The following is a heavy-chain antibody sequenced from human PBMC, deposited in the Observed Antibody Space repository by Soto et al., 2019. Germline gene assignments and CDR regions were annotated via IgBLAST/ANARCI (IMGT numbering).Heavy chain of an antibody. CDR2: ISYDGSNK. D-gene: IGHD1-26*01. CDR1: GFTFSSYA. Sequence: GGSLRLSCAASGFTFSSYAMHWVRQAPGKGLEWVAVISYDGSNKYYADSVKGRFTISRDNSKNTLYLQMNSLRAEDTAVYYCARDGRAAGRDALDIWGQGTRGTVS. J-gene: IGHJ3*02. CDR3: ARDGRAAGRDALDI. V-gene: IGHV3-30-3*01.